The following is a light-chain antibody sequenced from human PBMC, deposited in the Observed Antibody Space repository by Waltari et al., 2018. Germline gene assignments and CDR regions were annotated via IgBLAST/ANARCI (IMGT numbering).Light chain of an antibody. CDR3: AAWDDSLKGLV. V-gene: IGLV1-44*01. Sequence: SVLTQPPSASGTPGQRVTISCSGSSSNIGSNTVNWYQQLPGTAPKLLIYSNNQRPSGVPDLFSGSKSGTSASLAISGLQSEDEADYYCAAWDDSLKGLVFGGGTKLTVL. J-gene: IGLJ3*02. CDR2: SNN. CDR1: SSNIGSNT.